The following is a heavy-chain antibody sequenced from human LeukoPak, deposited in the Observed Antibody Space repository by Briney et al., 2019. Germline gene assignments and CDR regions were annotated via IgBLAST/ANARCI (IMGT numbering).Heavy chain of an antibody. CDR3: ARGFLDFDF. J-gene: IGHJ4*01. CDR2: IWYDGTDT. Sequence: GGSLRLSCVASGFTFSRFNMHWVRQAPGKGLEWVALIWYDGTDTYYADSVKGRFTISRDDSKNTVYLQMNSLRAEDTAFYYCARGFLDFDFWGHGTLVTVSS. D-gene: IGHD3-3*01. V-gene: IGHV3-33*01. CDR1: GFTFSRFN.